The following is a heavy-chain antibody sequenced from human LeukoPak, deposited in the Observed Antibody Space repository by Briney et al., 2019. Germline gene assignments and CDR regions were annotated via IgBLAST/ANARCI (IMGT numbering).Heavy chain of an antibody. D-gene: IGHD2-21*02. J-gene: IGHJ4*02. Sequence: VASVKVSCKASEYTFTVYYMHWVRQAPGQGLEWMGWINPNSGGTNYAQKFQGRVTMTRDTSISTAYMELSRLRSDDTAVYYCARGKTTVYCGGDCYGFDYWGQGTLVTVSS. CDR2: INPNSGGT. CDR3: ARGKTTVYCGGDCYGFDY. CDR1: EYTFTVYY. V-gene: IGHV1-2*02.